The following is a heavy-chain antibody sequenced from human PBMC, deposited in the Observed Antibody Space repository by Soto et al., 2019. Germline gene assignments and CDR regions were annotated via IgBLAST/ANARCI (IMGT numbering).Heavy chain of an antibody. J-gene: IGHJ4*02. Sequence: ASVKVSCKASGYTFTSYAMHWVRQAPGQRLEWMGWINAGNGNTKYSQKFQGRVTITRDTSASTAYMELSSLRSEDTAVYYCVKDHGPYHLNFEFWGRGTLVTVSS. D-gene: IGHD2-2*01. V-gene: IGHV1-3*01. CDR1: GYTFTSYA. CDR2: INAGNGNT. CDR3: VKDHGPYHLNFEF.